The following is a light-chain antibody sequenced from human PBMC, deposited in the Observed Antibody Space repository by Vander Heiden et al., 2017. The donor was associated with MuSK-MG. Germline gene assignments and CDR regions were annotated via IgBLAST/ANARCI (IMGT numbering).Light chain of an antibody. V-gene: IGKV1-33*01. CDR1: QDISNY. CDR3: QQYDNFPSIT. CDR2: DAS. J-gene: IGKJ5*01. Sequence: SSLSASVGDRVTITCQASQDISNYLTWYQQKPGKAPKLLIYDASNLETGVPSRFSGSGSGTDFTFTISSLQPEDIATYYCQQYDNFPSITFGQGTRLDIK.